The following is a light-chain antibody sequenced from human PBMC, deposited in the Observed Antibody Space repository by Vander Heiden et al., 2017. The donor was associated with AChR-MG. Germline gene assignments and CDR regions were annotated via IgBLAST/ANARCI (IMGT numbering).Light chain of an antibody. CDR1: TAAVTSGYY. CDR3: LLYYGGALV. Sequence: QTVVTQEPSLTVSPGGKVNLTCASSTAAVTSGYYPNWFQQKPGQAPMALIDSARNKRTWAPARCSGSLLGGKAALTLSGVQHEDEDEYYCLLYYGGALVFGGGTKLTVL. J-gene: IGLJ2*01. V-gene: IGLV7-43*01. CDR2: SAR.